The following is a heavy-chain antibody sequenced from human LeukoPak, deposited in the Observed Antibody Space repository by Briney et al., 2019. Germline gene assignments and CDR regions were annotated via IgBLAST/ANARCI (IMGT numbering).Heavy chain of an antibody. CDR1: GGSISSSSYY. D-gene: IGHD3-22*01. Sequence: SETLSLTCTVSGGSISSSSYYWGWIRQPPGKGLEWIGSIYYSGGTYYNPSLKSRVTISVDTSKNQFSLKLSSVTAADTAVYYCARGMIVVWGQGTLVTVSS. CDR3: ARGMIVV. CDR2: IYYSGGT. J-gene: IGHJ4*02. V-gene: IGHV4-39*07.